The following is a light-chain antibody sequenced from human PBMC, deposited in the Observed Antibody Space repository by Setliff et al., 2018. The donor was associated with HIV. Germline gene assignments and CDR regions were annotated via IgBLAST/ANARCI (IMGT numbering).Light chain of an antibody. V-gene: IGLV2-14*03. CDR1: SSDVGGFDY. CDR2: DVT. Sequence: QSALTQPASVSGSPGQSITISCTGTSSDVGGFDYVSWYQQHPGKAPKLMIYDVTNRPSGVSDRFSGSKSGNTASLTISGLQAEDEADYYCSSYKTGNTLVFGGGTKVTVL. J-gene: IGLJ3*02. CDR3: SSYKTGNTLV.